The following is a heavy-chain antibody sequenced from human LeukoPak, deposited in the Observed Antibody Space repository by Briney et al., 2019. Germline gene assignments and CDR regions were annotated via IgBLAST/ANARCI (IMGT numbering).Heavy chain of an antibody. CDR3: ARYPQHDAFDI. V-gene: IGHV4-59*08. D-gene: IGHD2-2*01. Sequence: SETLSLTCTVSGGSISSYYWSWIRQPPGKGLEWIGYIYYSGSTNYNPSLKSRVTISVDTSKNQFSLKLSSVTAADTAVYYCARYPQHDAFDIWGQGTMVTVSS. CDR1: GGSISSYY. CDR2: IYYSGST. J-gene: IGHJ3*02.